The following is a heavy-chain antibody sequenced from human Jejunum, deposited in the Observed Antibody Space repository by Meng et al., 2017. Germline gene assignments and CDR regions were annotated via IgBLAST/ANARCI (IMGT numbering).Heavy chain of an antibody. J-gene: IGHJ4*02. CDR3: ARERQTSGEDY. D-gene: IGHD2-15*01. CDR2: INTDNGDT. V-gene: IGHV1-3*04. CDR1: GYIFKNYA. Sequence: QLVQSAAEVKEPGASVKVSCKASGYIFKNYAMQWVRQAPGQRLDWIGWINTDNGDTQYSQTFQGRVTITRDTSASTTYVELSSLRSEDMAVYFCARERQTSGEDYWGQGTLVTVSS.